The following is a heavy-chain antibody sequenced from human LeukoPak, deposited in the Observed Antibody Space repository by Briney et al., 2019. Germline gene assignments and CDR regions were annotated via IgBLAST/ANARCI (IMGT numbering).Heavy chain of an antibody. CDR1: GFTFSSYE. CDR2: ISSSGSTI. CDR3: AELGITVIGGV. D-gene: IGHD3-10*02. V-gene: IGHV3-48*03. Sequence: PGGSLRLSCAASGFTFSSYEMNWVRQAPGKGLEWVSYISSSGSTIYYADSVKGRITISRDNAKNSLYLQMNSLRAEDTAVYYCAELGITVIGGVWGKGTTVTISS. J-gene: IGHJ6*04.